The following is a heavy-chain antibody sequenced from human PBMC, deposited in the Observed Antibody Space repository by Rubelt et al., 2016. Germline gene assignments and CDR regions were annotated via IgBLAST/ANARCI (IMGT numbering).Heavy chain of an antibody. D-gene: IGHD6-19*01. CDR3: ARDLGYSSGWFDY. Sequence: GNTNYAQKLQGRVTITRDTSASTAYMELSSLRSEDTAVYYCARDLGYSSGWFDYWGQGTLVTVSS. V-gene: IGHV1-3*01. CDR2: GNT. J-gene: IGHJ4*02.